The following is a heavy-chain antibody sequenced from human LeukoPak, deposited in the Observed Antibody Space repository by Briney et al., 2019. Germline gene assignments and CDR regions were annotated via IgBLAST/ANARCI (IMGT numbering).Heavy chain of an antibody. D-gene: IGHD5-12*01. CDR2: ISYDGSNK. CDR1: GFTFSSYS. CDR3: AREIPDIASNTFDI. V-gene: IGHV3-30*03. J-gene: IGHJ3*02. Sequence: GGSLRLSCAASGFTFSSYSMNWVRQAPGKGLEWVAVISYDGSNKYYADSVKGRFTISRDNSKNTLYLQMNSLRAEDTAVYYCAREIPDIASNTFDIWGQGTMVTVSS.